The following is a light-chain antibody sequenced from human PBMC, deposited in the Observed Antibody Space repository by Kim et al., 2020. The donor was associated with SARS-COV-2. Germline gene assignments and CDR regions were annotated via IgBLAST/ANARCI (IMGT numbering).Light chain of an antibody. Sequence: VALGQTVRITCQGDSLRSYYATWYQQKPGQAPILVIYGKNNRPSGIPDRFSGSSSGNTASLTITGTQAGDEADYYCNSRNSNDNVVFGGGAQLTVL. J-gene: IGLJ2*01. CDR2: GKN. CDR3: NSRNSNDNVV. V-gene: IGLV3-19*01. CDR1: SLRSYY.